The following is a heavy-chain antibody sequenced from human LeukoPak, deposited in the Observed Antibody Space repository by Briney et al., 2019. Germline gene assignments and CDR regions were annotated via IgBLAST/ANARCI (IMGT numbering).Heavy chain of an antibody. J-gene: IGHJ4*02. CDR3: ARDRDRSGSQSY. Sequence: ASVKVSCKASGYTSTSYGISWVRQAPGQGLEWMGWISANNGNTKYNTKYAQNLQGRVTMTTDISTSTAYMELRTLRSDDTAVYYCARDRDRSGSQSYWGQGTLVTVSS. CDR1: GYTSTSYG. CDR2: ISANNGNTKYNT. D-gene: IGHD1-26*01. V-gene: IGHV1-18*01.